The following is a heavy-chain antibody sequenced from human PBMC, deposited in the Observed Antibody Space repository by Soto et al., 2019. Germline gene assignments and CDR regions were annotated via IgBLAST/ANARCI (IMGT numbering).Heavy chain of an antibody. D-gene: IGHD6-6*01. Sequence: SETLSLTCTVSGGSILDSTYYWVWIRQSPGKGLEWIGYIYYSGSTNYTPSLKSRVTISVDTSKNQFSLKLSSVTAADTAVYYCARGLPGVAARSSNDYWGQGTLVTVSS. CDR3: ARGLPGVAARSSNDY. J-gene: IGHJ4*02. V-gene: IGHV4-61*05. CDR2: IYYSGST. CDR1: GGSILDSTYY.